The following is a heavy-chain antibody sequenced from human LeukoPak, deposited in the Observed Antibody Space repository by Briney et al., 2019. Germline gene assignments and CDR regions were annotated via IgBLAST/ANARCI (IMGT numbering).Heavy chain of an antibody. CDR3: AKDAQMYSTYYWRWFDP. CDR1: GFSFSAYG. D-gene: IGHD1-1*01. V-gene: IGHV3-30*02. J-gene: IGHJ5*02. Sequence: GGSLRLSCEASGFSFSAYGMHWVRQAPGKGLEWVTFIRSDGSDNNYAESVKGRFTISRDNSKITVYLQMNSLRPEDTAVYYCAKDAQMYSTYYWRWFDPWGQGTLVTVSS. CDR2: IRSDGSDN.